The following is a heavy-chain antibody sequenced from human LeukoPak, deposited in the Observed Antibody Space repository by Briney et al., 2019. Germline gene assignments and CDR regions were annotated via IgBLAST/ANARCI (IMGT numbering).Heavy chain of an antibody. CDR3: AKDWTPDGVCDIDY. D-gene: IGHD5/OR15-5a*01. J-gene: IGHJ4*02. V-gene: IGHV3-9*01. Sequence: LRLSCAASGITFDDYAMHWFRKAPGKGLGWVSGISWNSGSIGYADSVKGRFTISGDNSKNTLYLQMNSLGPEDTAIYYCAKDWTPDGVCDIDYWGQGTLITVSS. CDR1: GITFDDYA. CDR2: ISWNSGSI.